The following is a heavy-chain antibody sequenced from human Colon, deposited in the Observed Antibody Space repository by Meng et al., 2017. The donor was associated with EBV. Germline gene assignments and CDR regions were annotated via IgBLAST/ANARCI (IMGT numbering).Heavy chain of an antibody. CDR2: FYRTGDA. CDR1: AGSIISVTG. Sequence: LVESAAGVLNPSGPVSTPTAVRAGSIISVTGRRWVRQPPGKGLEWTGEFYRTGDANYTPSLNSRVSISIDKAKIHFSLILNSVTAADTAMYYCARDNDITLIQGGGFGYWGPGTLVTVSS. V-gene: IGHV4-4*02. D-gene: IGHD3-10*01. CDR3: ARDNDITLIQGGGFGY. J-gene: IGHJ4*02.